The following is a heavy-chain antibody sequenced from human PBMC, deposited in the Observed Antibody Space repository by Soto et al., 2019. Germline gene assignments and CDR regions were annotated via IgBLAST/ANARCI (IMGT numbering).Heavy chain of an antibody. CDR1: GFTFSTYA. D-gene: IGHD2-21*01. CDR2: ILHDETP. J-gene: IGHJ4*02. V-gene: IGHV3-23*01. Sequence: LRLSCAASGFTFSTYAMTWVRQAPGRGLEWVSTILHDETPFYTDSVKGRFTISRDNVRGTLYLQMNGLRVEDAALYYCAKDLFPTSGQRFFFESWGQGSLVIVSS. CDR3: AKDLFPTSGQRFFFES.